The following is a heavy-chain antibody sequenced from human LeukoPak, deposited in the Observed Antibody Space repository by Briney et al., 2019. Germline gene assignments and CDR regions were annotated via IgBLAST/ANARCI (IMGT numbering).Heavy chain of an antibody. V-gene: IGHV3-23*01. CDR1: GFTFNNFA. D-gene: IGHD3-10*01. Sequence: PGGSLRLSCAASGFTFNNFALTWVRQAPGTGLQWVSSISGTSGSTYYADSVKGRFTISRDNSKSTLYLQMNSLRAEDTAVYYCAEVPSYRRLWFGELLAPPKNDAFDIWGQGTMVTVSS. J-gene: IGHJ3*02. CDR2: ISGTSGST. CDR3: AEVPSYRRLWFGELLAPPKNDAFDI.